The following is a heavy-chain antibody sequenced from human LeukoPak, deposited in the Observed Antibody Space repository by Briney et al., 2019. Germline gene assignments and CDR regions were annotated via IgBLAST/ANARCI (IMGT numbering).Heavy chain of an antibody. Sequence: SETLSLTCAVYGGSFSAHYWSWIRQPPGKGLEWIGEINHSGRTYYNPSLTSRVTLSVDTSKNQFSLKLNSVTAADTAVYYCARILYSSNIDYWGQGTLVTVSS. CDR3: ARILYSSNIDY. J-gene: IGHJ4*02. V-gene: IGHV4-34*01. CDR1: GGSFSAHY. D-gene: IGHD6-19*01. CDR2: INHSGRT.